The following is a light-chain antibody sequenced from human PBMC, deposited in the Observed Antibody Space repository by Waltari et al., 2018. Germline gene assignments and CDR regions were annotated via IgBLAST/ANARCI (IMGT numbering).Light chain of an antibody. J-gene: IGLJ2*01. CDR3: SSYTITSTVV. V-gene: IGLV2-14*01. CDR2: DGS. Sequence: QSALTQPASVSGSPGQSITLSCTGTTSDISGHNYVSWYQRHPGKAPKLLIYDGSNRPSGVSNRFSGSKSGNTASLTISGLLAEDEADYYCSSYTITSTVVFGGGTKLTVL. CDR1: TSDISGHNY.